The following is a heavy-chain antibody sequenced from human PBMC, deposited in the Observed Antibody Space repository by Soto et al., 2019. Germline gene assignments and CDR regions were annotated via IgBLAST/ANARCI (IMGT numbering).Heavy chain of an antibody. CDR2: ISAYNGNT. Sequence: QVQLVQSGAEVKKPGASVKVSCKASGYTFTSYGISWVRQAPGQGLERMGWISAYNGNTNYAQKLQGRVTMTTDTSTRAAYMEPRSQRSDDTGVYYCTSDRGSSSGGDYWGQGTLVTVSS. D-gene: IGHD6-6*01. V-gene: IGHV1-18*04. CDR3: TSDRGSSSGGDY. CDR1: GYTFTSYG. J-gene: IGHJ4*02.